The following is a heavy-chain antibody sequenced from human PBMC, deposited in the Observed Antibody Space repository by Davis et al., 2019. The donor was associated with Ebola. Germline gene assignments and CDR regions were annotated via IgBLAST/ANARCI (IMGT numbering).Heavy chain of an antibody. J-gene: IGHJ6*02. D-gene: IGHD6-13*01. Sequence: GGSLRLSCAASGFTFSNYGMHWVRQAPGKGLEWVAVIWYDGSNKYYADSVKGRFTISRDNSKNTLYLQMNSLRAEDTAVYYCAKDYSSSWYPTYYYYGMDVWGQGTTVTVSS. CDR1: GFTFSNYG. CDR3: AKDYSSSWYPTYYYYGMDV. CDR2: IWYDGSNK. V-gene: IGHV3-30*02.